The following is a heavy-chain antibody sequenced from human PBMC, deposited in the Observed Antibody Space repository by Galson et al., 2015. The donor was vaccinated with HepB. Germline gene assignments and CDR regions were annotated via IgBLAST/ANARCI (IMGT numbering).Heavy chain of an antibody. D-gene: IGHD3-9*01. Sequence: SLRLSCAVSGFTFSGYEMNWVRQTPGKGLEWVSYISSSGDTIYYADSVKGRFTISRDNAKNSLFLQMNSLGADDTGIYYCAREGILTGYLELFYFDFWGQGTLVTVSS. V-gene: IGHV3-48*03. CDR2: ISSSGDTI. CDR3: AREGILTGYLELFYFDF. J-gene: IGHJ4*02. CDR1: GFTFSGYE.